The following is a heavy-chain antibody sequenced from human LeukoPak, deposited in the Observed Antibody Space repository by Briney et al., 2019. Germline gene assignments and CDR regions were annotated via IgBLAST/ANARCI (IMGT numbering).Heavy chain of an antibody. CDR2: TRDKAHGHTT. J-gene: IGHJ4*02. D-gene: IGHD1-1*01. CDR3: VRGYNSFDS. V-gene: IGHV3-72*01. Sequence: GGSLRLSCAASGFILSDRYMDWVRQAPGKGLEWVARTRDKAHGHTTEYAASVKGRFIIPRDESRNSLYLQMNSLQVEDTAIYYCVRGYNSFDSWGPGTVVTVSS. CDR1: GFILSDRY.